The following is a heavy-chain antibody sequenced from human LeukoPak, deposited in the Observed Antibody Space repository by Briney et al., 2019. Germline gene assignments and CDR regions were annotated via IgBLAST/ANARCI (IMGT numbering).Heavy chain of an antibody. Sequence: ASVKVSCKASGGTFSSYAISWVRQAPGQGLEWMGGIIPIFGTANYAQKFQGRVTITADESTSTAYMELRSLRSDDTAVYYCAMVQYSSGWYLFDYWGQGTLVTVSS. CDR1: GGTFSSYA. CDR3: AMVQYSSGWYLFDY. CDR2: IIPIFGTA. D-gene: IGHD6-19*01. J-gene: IGHJ4*02. V-gene: IGHV1-69*13.